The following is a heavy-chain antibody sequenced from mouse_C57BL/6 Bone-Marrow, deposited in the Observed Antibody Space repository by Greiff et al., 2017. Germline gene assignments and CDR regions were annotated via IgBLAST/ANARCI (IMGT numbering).Heavy chain of an antibody. CDR3: RTLRQLRLRMDY. CDR2: YPGSGNTY. Sequence: VQLQQSGPELVKPGASVKMSCKASGYTFTDYYMHWVKQKPGQGLEWIGEIYPGSGNTYYNEKFKGKATLTADTSSSTAYMQLSSLTSEDSAVYFCARTLRQLRLRMDYWGQGTSVTVSS. D-gene: IGHD3-2*02. V-gene: IGHV1-83*01. J-gene: IGHJ4*01. CDR1: YTFTDYYM.